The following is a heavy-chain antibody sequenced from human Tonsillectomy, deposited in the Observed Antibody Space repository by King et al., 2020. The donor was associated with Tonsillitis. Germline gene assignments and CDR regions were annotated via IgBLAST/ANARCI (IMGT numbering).Heavy chain of an antibody. D-gene: IGHD6-19*01. V-gene: IGHV3-23*04. CDR3: AKDVAVAGGVLYFDY. Sequence: EVQLVESGGGLVQPGGSLRLSCAASGFTFSSYAMSWVRQAPGKGLEWVSAVSGSGGSTYDADSVKGRFTISRDNSKNTLHLQMNSLRAEDTAVYYCAKDVAVAGGVLYFDYWGQGTLVTVPS. CDR2: VSGSGGST. CDR1: GFTFSSYA. J-gene: IGHJ4*02.